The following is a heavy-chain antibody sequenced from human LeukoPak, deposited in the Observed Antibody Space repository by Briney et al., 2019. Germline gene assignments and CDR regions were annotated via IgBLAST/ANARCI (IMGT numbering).Heavy chain of an antibody. CDR1: GVSINTYF. V-gene: IGHV4-59*12. J-gene: IGHJ4*02. CDR2: IYHSGNT. CDR3: ARGVGCSGGSCYIDY. Sequence: PSETLSLTCTVSGVSINTYFWSWIRQPPGKGLEWIGFIYHSGNTNYNPSLKSRVTISVDTSKNQFSLKLSSVTAADTAVYYCARGVGCSGGSCYIDYWGQGTLVTVSS. D-gene: IGHD2-15*01.